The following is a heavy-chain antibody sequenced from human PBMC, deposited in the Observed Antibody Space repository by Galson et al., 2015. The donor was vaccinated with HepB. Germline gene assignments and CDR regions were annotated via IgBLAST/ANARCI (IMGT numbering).Heavy chain of an antibody. Sequence: ETLSLTCTVSGDSISSSSYYWGWIRQPPGMGLEWIASIYYTGRTYYNPSLKSRVTMSVDTSKNQFSLKLASVTAADTAVYYCARLVYGDYVKGANWGQGTLVTVSS. CDR1: GDSISSSSYY. CDR3: ARLVYGDYVKGAN. V-gene: IGHV4-39*01. D-gene: IGHD4-17*01. CDR2: IYYTGRT. J-gene: IGHJ4*02.